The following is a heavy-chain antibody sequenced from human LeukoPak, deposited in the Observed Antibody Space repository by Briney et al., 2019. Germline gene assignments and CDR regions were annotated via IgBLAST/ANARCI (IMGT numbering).Heavy chain of an antibody. CDR2: ISGSGGST. CDR3: AKVGAYYYDSSGYFNWFDP. CDR1: GFTFSSYA. D-gene: IGHD3-22*01. V-gene: IGHV3-23*01. Sequence: GGSLRLSCAASGFTFSSYAMSWVRQAPGKGLEWVSAISGSGGSTYYADSVKGRFTISRDNSKNTLYLQMNSLRAEDTAVYYCAKVGAYYYDSSGYFNWFDPWGQGALVVVSS. J-gene: IGHJ5*02.